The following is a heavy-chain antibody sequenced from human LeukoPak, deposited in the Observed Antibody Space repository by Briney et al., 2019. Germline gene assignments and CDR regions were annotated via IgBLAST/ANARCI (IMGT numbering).Heavy chain of an antibody. J-gene: IGHJ4*02. D-gene: IGHD6-13*01. V-gene: IGHV3-74*01. CDR1: GFTFSSYW. CDR3: ARGASSSWYDGGIDY. Sequence: GGSLRLSCAASGFTFSSYWMHWVRQAPGKGLVWVSRINSDGSSTSYADSVKGRFTISRDNAKNTLYLQMNSLRAEDTAVYYCARGASSSWYDGGIDYWGQGTLVTVSS. CDR2: INSDGSST.